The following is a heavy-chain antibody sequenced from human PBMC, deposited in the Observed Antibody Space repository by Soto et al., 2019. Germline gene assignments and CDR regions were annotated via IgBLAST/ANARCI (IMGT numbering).Heavy chain of an antibody. CDR1: GFTFSDEN. CDR2: ISGGGSYI. Sequence: GGSLRLSCSASGFTFSDENMSWVRQVPGKGLEWVSGISGGGSYIFYADSVQGRFSISRDNPKNSLFLEMNSLRVEDTAVYYCARDSDCHSTSCFFPPHVWGQGTTVTAP. V-gene: IGHV3-21*06. D-gene: IGHD2-2*01. CDR3: ARDSDCHSTSCFFPPHV. J-gene: IGHJ6*02.